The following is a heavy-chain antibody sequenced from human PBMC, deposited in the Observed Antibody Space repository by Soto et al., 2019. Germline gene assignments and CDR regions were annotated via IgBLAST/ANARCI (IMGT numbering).Heavy chain of an antibody. V-gene: IGHV1-69*12. CDR1: GGTFTNYA. CDR2: IIPVFGTA. CDR3: VMRSSGWYPSDY. Sequence: QVQLVQSGAEVKKPGSSVKVFCKASGGTFTNYAVSWVRQAPGQGLEWMGGIIPVFGTANYAQKLQGRVTCSAESLLDVCDMDMSSWYSVDTGGYYPVMRSSGWYPSDYCTQGALITLSS. J-gene: IGHJ4*02. D-gene: IGHD6-19*01.